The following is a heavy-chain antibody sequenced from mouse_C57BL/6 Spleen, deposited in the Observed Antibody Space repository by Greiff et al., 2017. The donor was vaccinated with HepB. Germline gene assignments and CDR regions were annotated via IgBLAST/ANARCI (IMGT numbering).Heavy chain of an antibody. D-gene: IGHD1-1*01. V-gene: IGHV1-54*01. CDR1: GYAFTNYL. CDR2: INPGSGGT. Sequence: VQLQQSGAELVRPGTSVKVSCKASGYAFTNYLIEWVKQRPGQGLEWIGVINPGSGGTNYNEKFKGKATLTADKSSSTAYMQLSSLTSEDSAVYFCARSRGYYSAMDYWGQGTSVTVSS. CDR3: ARSRGYYSAMDY. J-gene: IGHJ4*01.